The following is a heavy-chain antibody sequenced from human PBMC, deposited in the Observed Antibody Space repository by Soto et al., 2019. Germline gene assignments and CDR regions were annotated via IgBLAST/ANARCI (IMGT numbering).Heavy chain of an antibody. CDR2: IYHSGST. Sequence: SETLSLTCAVSGYSINRGYYWGWIRQPPGKGLEWIGSIYHSGSTYYNPSLKSPVTISVDTSKNQFSLKLSSVTAADTARYYCARRHSSSWYGLDYWGQGTLVTVSS. J-gene: IGHJ4*02. D-gene: IGHD6-13*01. CDR3: ARRHSSSWYGLDY. V-gene: IGHV4-38-2*01. CDR1: GYSINRGYY.